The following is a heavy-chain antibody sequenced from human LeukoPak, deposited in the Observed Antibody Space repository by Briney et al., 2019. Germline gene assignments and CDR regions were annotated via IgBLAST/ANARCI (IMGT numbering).Heavy chain of an antibody. Sequence: GGSLRLSCAASGFTFSSYAMSWVRQAPGKGLEWVSAISGSGGSTYYADSVKGRFTISRDNSKNTLYLQMNSLRAEDTAVYYCAKDPMYYYDSSGAFDIWGQGTMVTVSS. V-gene: IGHV3-23*01. D-gene: IGHD3-22*01. CDR3: AKDPMYYYDSSGAFDI. CDR1: GFTFSSYA. CDR2: ISGSGGST. J-gene: IGHJ3*02.